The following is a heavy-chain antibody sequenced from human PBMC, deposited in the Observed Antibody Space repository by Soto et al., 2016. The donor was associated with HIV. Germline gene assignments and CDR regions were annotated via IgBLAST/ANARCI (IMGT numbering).Heavy chain of an antibody. D-gene: IGHD3-10*01. J-gene: IGHJ3*02. CDR1: GYTFTGYY. CDR3: AGGKVWFGEFSAFDI. CDR2: INPNSGDT. V-gene: IGHV1-2*02. Sequence: QVQLVQSGAEVRKPGASMKVSCKASGYTFTGYYMHWVRQAPGQGLEWMGWINPNSGDTNYAQKFYGRVTMNRDTSINTVYMELSSLKSDDTAVYFCAGGKVWFGEFSAFDIWGQGTMVVVSS.